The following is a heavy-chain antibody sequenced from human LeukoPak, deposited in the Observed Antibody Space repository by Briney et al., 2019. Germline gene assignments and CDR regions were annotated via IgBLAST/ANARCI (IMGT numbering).Heavy chain of an antibody. J-gene: IGHJ5*02. CDR3: ARDEGYYDFCFAH. V-gene: IGHV4-61*02. D-gene: IGHD3-3*01. CDR1: GGSISSGSYY. Sequence: SQTLSLTCTVSGGSISSGSYYWSWIRQPAGKGLEWIGRIYTSGSTNYNPSLKSRVTISVDTSKNQFPLKLSSVTAADTAVYYCARDEGYYDFCFAHWGQGTLVTVSS. CDR2: IYTSGST.